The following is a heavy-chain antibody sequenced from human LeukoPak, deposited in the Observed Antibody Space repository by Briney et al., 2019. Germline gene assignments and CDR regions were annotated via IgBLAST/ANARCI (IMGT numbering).Heavy chain of an antibody. Sequence: GSLRLSCAASGFTFSSYAMSWVRQAPGKGLGWVSAISGSGGSTYYADSVKGRFTISRDNSKNTLYLQMNSLRAEDTAVYYCAKDPDRYYYDSSGSGNWFDPWGQGTLVTVSS. V-gene: IGHV3-23*01. J-gene: IGHJ5*02. CDR3: AKDPDRYYYDSSGSGNWFDP. CDR2: ISGSGGST. D-gene: IGHD3-22*01. CDR1: GFTFSSYA.